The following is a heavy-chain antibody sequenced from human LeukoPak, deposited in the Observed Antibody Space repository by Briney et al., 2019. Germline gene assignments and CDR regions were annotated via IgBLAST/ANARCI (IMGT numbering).Heavy chain of an antibody. V-gene: IGHV5-51*01. CDR3: ASGAGIAAPGTYDAFDI. J-gene: IGHJ3*02. Sequence: GESLKISCKGSGSSFTTYWIGWVRQMPGKGLESMGIIYPGDSDTKYSPSFQGQVTISADRSISTAYLQWSSLKASDTAMYYCASGAGIAAPGTYDAFDIWGQGTMVTVSS. CDR1: GSSFTTYW. D-gene: IGHD6-13*01. CDR2: IYPGDSDT.